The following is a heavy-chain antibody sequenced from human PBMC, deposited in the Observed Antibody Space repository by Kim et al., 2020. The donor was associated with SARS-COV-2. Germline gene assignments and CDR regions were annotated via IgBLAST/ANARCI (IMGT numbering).Heavy chain of an antibody. J-gene: IGHJ3*02. CDR3: ARTPLNYDFSLWAFDI. V-gene: IGHV1-2*02. CDR1: GYTFTGYY. D-gene: IGHD3-3*01. CDR2: INPNSGGT. Sequence: ASVKVSCKASGYTFTGYYMHWVRQAPGQGLEWMGWINPNSGGTNYAQKFQGRVTMTRDTSISTAYMELSRLRSDDTAVYYCARTPLNYDFSLWAFDIWGQGTMVTVSS.